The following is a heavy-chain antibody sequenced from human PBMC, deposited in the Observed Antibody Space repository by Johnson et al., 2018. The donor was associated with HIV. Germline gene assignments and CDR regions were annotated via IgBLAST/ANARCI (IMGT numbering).Heavy chain of an antibody. V-gene: IGHV3-30*04. CDR2: ISYDGNNK. J-gene: IGHJ3*02. D-gene: IGHD3-22*01. Sequence: QVYLVESGGGVVQPGRSLRLSCAASGFTFSTYSMHWVRQAPGMRLEWVAVISYDGNNKYYADSLKGRFTISRDNSKNTLYLQMNSLRAEDTAVYSCARESGWGHDAFDIWGQGTMVIVSS. CDR3: ARESGWGHDAFDI. CDR1: GFTFSTYS.